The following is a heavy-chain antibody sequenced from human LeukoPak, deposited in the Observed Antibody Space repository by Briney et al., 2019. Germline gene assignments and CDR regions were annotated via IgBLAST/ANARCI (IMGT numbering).Heavy chain of an antibody. CDR2: IYHSGST. CDR3: ARDRLWWELPPSVHEHPSYWYFDL. J-gene: IGHJ2*01. D-gene: IGHD1-26*01. CDR1: GGSISSGDYY. V-gene: IGHV4-30-4*01. Sequence: TSQTLSLTCTVSGGSISSGDYYWSWIRQPPGKGLEWIGYIYHSGSTYYNPSLKSRVTISVDRSKNQFSLKLSSVTAADTAVYYCARDRLWWELPPSVHEHPSYWYFDLWGRGTLVTVSS.